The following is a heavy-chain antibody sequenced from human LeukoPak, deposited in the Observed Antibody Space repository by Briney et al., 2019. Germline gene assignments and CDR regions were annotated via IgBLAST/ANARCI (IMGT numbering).Heavy chain of an antibody. CDR2: ISGSGGST. CDR1: GFTFSSYA. V-gene: IGHV3-23*01. J-gene: IGHJ4*02. D-gene: IGHD6-19*01. Sequence: QPGGSLRLSCAASGFTFSSYAMSWVRQAPGKGLEWVSAISGSGGSTYYADSVKGRFTISRDNSKNTLYLQMNSLGAEDTAVYYCARWGYTNGWFYFENWGQGTLVTVSS. CDR3: ARWGYTNGWFYFEN.